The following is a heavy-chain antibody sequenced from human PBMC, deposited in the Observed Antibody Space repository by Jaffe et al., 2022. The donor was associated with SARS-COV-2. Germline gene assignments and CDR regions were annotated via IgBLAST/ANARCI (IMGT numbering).Heavy chain of an antibody. J-gene: IGHJ6*02. CDR1: GFTFSSYG. D-gene: IGHD4-17*01. CDR3: AKSTLSTVTNAPYYYYYGMDV. CDR2: ISYDGSNK. Sequence: QVQLVESGGGVVQPGRSLRLSCAASGFTFSSYGMHWVRQAPGKGLEWVAVISYDGSNKYYADSVKGRFTISRDNSKNTLYLQMNSLRAEDTAVYYCAKSTLSTVTNAPYYYYYGMDVWGQGTTVTVSS. V-gene: IGHV3-30*18.